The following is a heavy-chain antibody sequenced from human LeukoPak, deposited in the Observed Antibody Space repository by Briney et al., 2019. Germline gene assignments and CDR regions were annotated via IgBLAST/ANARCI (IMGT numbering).Heavy chain of an antibody. J-gene: IGHJ4*02. V-gene: IGHV3-20*04. CDR2: ITWNGDTT. CDR3: ARRSSSGSGFDY. CDR1: GFTFDHYG. D-gene: IGHD6-6*01. Sequence: GGSLRLSCAASGFTFDHYGLTWVRQAPGKGLEWLSGITWNGDTTIYADSVKGRLTISKDNAKSSLYLQMDSLRVEDTALYYCARRSSSGSGFDYWGQGTLVSVSS.